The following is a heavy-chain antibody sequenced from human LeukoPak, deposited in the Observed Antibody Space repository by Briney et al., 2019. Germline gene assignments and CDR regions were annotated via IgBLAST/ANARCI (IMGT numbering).Heavy chain of an antibody. J-gene: IGHJ6*03. V-gene: IGHV1-8*03. CDR3: ARMGTDFWSGSPYYMDV. Sequence: GASVKVPCKASGYTFTSYDINWVRQATGQGLEWMGWMNPNSGNTGYAQKFQGRVTITRNTSISTAYMELSSLRSEDTAVYYCARMGTDFWSGSPYYMDVWGKGTTVTVSS. CDR1: GYTFTSYD. D-gene: IGHD3-3*01. CDR2: MNPNSGNT.